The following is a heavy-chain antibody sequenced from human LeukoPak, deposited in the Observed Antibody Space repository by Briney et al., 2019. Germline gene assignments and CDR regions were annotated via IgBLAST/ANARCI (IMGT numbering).Heavy chain of an antibody. Sequence: GGSLRLSCAASGFTFSSNGMHWVRQAPGKGLEWVAVISYDGSNKYYADSVKGRFTISRDNSKNTLYLQMNSLRGEDTAVYYCTRDSGYNAFDIWGQGTMVTVSS. V-gene: IGHV3-30*03. D-gene: IGHD5-12*01. CDR3: TRDSGYNAFDI. CDR1: GFTFSSNG. CDR2: ISYDGSNK. J-gene: IGHJ3*02.